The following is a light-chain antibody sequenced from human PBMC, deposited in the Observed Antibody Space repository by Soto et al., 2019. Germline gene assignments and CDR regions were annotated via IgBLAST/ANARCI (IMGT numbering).Light chain of an antibody. Sequence: SYELTQPPSVSVAPGKTARITCGGNNIGSKSVYWYQQKPGQAPVLVIYYDSDRPSGIPERFSGSNSGNTATLTISRVEVGDEADYYCQVWDSSSDRVVFGGGTKLTVL. CDR1: NIGSKS. CDR3: QVWDSSSDRVV. J-gene: IGLJ2*01. V-gene: IGLV3-21*04. CDR2: YDS.